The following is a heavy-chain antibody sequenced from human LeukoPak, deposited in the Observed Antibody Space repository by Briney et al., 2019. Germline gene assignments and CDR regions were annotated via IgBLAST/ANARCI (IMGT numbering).Heavy chain of an antibody. CDR2: ISYVGSNK. V-gene: IGHV3-30*04. CDR3: ARDRGIAVAGKFYFDY. CDR1: GFTFSSDA. Sequence: GGSLRLSCAASGFTFSSDAMRWVRQAPGKGLEWVAVISYVGSNKYYADSVKGRFTISKDNPKRTLYLQMNSLRAEDTAVYYCARDRGIAVAGKFYFDYWGQGTLVTVSS. J-gene: IGHJ4*02. D-gene: IGHD6-19*01.